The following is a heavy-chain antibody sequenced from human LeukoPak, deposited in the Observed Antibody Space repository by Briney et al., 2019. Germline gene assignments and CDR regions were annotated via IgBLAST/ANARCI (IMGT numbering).Heavy chain of an antibody. Sequence: GGSLRLSCAASGSTFSKYWMLWVRQAPGKGLESVSRINTDGTVTTYADSVKGRFTVSRDNADNTMFLQMNSVRDEDTSVYYCATKQWLAPPPDSWGQGTPVTVSS. J-gene: IGHJ4*02. CDR2: INTDGTVT. CDR3: ATKQWLAPPPDS. CDR1: GSTFSKYW. V-gene: IGHV3-74*01. D-gene: IGHD6-19*01.